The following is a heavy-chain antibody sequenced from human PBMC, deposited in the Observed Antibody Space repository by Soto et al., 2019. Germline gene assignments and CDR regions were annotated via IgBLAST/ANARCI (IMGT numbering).Heavy chain of an antibody. CDR2: ICYSGKT. CDR3: AENLPRTGPLDY. CDR1: AAHTTSTTYA. Sequence: SGTRGITCNLCAAHTTSTTYAWAWIRQPPGRGLEWVGSICYSGKTHYNPSLKKPVTISVDRSKNQFSLQMTSLTAADTGVYSCAENLPRTGPLDYWGQGTFVTVSS. J-gene: IGHJ4*02. V-gene: IGHV4-39*01.